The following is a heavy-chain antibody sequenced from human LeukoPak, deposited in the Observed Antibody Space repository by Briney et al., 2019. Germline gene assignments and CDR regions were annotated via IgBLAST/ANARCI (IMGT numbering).Heavy chain of an antibody. V-gene: IGHV3-23*01. Sequence: GGSLRLSCAASGFTFSSYAMSWGRQAPGKGLEWVSAISGSGGSTYYADSVKGRFTISRDNSKNTLYLQMNSLRAEDTAVYYCAKDDTTVTTSGTSEQGFDYWGQGTLVTVSS. CDR2: ISGSGGST. CDR3: AKDDTTVTTSGTSEQGFDY. CDR1: GFTFSSYA. J-gene: IGHJ4*02. D-gene: IGHD4-17*01.